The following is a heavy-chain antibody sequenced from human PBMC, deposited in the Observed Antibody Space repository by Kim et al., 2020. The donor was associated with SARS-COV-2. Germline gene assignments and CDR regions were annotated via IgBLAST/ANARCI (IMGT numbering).Heavy chain of an antibody. Sequence: TDYAAPVKGRFTISRDDSKNTLYLQMNSLKTEDTAVYYCTTRIQLWDGDYWGQGTLVTVSS. J-gene: IGHJ4*02. CDR3: TTRIQLWDGDY. V-gene: IGHV3-15*01. D-gene: IGHD5-18*01. CDR2: T.